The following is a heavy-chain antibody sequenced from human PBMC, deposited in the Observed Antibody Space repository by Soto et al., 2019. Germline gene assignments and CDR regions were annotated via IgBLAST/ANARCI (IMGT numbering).Heavy chain of an antibody. J-gene: IGHJ6*02. CDR2: ISGTGVST. CDR1: GFTFSGFTFSSYA. CDR3: AKGGRPPREPFMDV. Sequence: HPGGSLRLSCAASGFTFSGFTFSSYAMTWVRQAPGKGLEWVSTISGTGVSTYYADSVKGRFTISRDNSKDTLYLRMNSLRAEDTAEYYCAKGGRPPREPFMDVWGQGTTVTVSS. V-gene: IGHV3-23*01. D-gene: IGHD1-1*01.